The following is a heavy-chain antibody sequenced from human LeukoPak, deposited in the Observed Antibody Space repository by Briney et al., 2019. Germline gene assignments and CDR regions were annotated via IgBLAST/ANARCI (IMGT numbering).Heavy chain of an antibody. D-gene: IGHD1-26*01. V-gene: IGHV3-7*01. Sequence: GGSLRLSCAASGFLLSNYWMSWVRQAPGQGPEWVANINHDGSVQYYMGSVRGRFTISRDNAKNSLYLQMNSLRAEDTAIYYCARDILRVGATLHFDFWGQGTLATVSS. CDR1: GFLLSNYW. CDR2: INHDGSVQ. J-gene: IGHJ4*02. CDR3: ARDILRVGATLHFDF.